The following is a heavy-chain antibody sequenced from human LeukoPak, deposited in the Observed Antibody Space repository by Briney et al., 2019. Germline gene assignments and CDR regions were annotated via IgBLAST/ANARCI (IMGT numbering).Heavy chain of an antibody. Sequence: SETLCLTCTVSGYSISSGYYWGWIRQPPGKGLEWIGSIYHSGSTYYNPSLKSRVTISVDTSKNQFSLKLSSVTAADTAVYYCARADYSSTWSHDYYYMDVWGKGTTVTVSS. D-gene: IGHD6-13*01. J-gene: IGHJ6*03. CDR1: GYSISSGYY. CDR2: IYHSGST. CDR3: ARADYSSTWSHDYYYMDV. V-gene: IGHV4-38-2*02.